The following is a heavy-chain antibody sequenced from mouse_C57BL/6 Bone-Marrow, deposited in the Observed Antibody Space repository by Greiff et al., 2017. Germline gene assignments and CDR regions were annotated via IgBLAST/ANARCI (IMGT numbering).Heavy chain of an antibody. CDR3: TTYPPYYAMDY. CDR2: IYPGGGYT. J-gene: IGHJ4*01. CDR1: GYTFTNYW. Sequence: QVQLKQSGAELVRPGTSVKMSCKASGYTFTNYWIGWAKQRPGHGLEWIGDIYPGGGYTNYNEKFKGKATLTADKSSSTAYMQFSSLTSEDSAVYYCTTYPPYYAMDYWGQGTSVTVSS. D-gene: IGHD5-5*01. V-gene: IGHV1-63*01.